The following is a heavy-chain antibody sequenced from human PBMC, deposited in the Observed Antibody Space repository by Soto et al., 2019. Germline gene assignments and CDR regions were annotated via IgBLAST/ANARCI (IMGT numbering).Heavy chain of an antibody. CDR2: ISGSGGST. CDR1: GLTFTNYP. Sequence: EVQVLDAGGGWVQPGWSLRLSCAASGLTFTNYPMAWVRQATAKGRDWVSTISGSGGSTFYAGSVKGRFTISRDNAKNKVYLQMNSLRVEDTGVYYCAKRPLKFEGSYFDYWGQGTLVTVSS. CDR3: AKRPLKFEGSYFDY. V-gene: IGHV3-23*01. J-gene: IGHJ4*02. D-gene: IGHD3-10*01.